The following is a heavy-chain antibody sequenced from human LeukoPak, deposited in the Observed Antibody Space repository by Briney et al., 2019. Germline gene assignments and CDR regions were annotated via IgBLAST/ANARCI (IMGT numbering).Heavy chain of an antibody. V-gene: IGHV3-7*01. Sequence: PGGSLRLSCAASGFTFSSYWMSWVRQAPGKGLEWVANIKQDGSERYYVDSVKGRFTISRDNAKNSLNLQMNSLRAEDTAVYYCASSRLASTFDYWGQGTLVTVSS. CDR1: GFTFSSYW. D-gene: IGHD3-9*01. CDR2: IKQDGSER. CDR3: ASSRLASTFDY. J-gene: IGHJ4*02.